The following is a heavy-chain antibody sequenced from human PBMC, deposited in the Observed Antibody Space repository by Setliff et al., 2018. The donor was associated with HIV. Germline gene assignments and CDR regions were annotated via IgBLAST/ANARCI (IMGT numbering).Heavy chain of an antibody. V-gene: IGHV1-46*01. D-gene: IGHD2-8*01. CDR1: GHTFINYD. CDR3: ARSIYEWGAFDI. CDR2: IYSGGGST. Sequence: ASVKVSCKAPGHTFINYDIHWVRQAPGQGLEWMGIIYSGGGSTNYAQKFQGRITMTSDTSTGTGYMELSSLRSEDSAVYYCARSIYEWGAFDIWGQGTMVTVSS. J-gene: IGHJ3*02.